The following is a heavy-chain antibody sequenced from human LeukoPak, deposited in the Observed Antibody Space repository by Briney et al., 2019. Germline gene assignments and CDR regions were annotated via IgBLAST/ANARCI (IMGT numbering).Heavy chain of an antibody. CDR3: AHRHRGVASDI. CDR2: TYENDEK. CDR1: GFSLSTGGVG. V-gene: IGHV2-5*01. J-gene: IGHJ3*02. D-gene: IGHD2-15*01. Sequence: SGPTLVKPTQTLRLTCTFSGFSLSTGGVGVGWIRQPPGEALEWLGVTYENDEKLYSSSLQNRLSITKDTSKNQVVLTMANMDPVDTATYYCAHRHRGVASDIWGQGTMVTVSS.